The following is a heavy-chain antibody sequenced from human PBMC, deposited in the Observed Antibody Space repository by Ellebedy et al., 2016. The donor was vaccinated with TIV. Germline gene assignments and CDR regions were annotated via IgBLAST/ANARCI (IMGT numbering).Heavy chain of an antibody. D-gene: IGHD2-2*01. CDR1: GFTFDDYA. CDR3: ARRYCISTSCYLDY. CDR2: ISWNSGSI. J-gene: IGHJ4*02. Sequence: SLKISCAASGFTFDDYAMHWVRQAPGKGLEWVSGISWNSGSIGYADSAKGRFTISRDNAKNSLYLQMNSLRAEDTALYYCARRYCISTSCYLDYWGQGTLVTVSS. V-gene: IGHV3-9*01.